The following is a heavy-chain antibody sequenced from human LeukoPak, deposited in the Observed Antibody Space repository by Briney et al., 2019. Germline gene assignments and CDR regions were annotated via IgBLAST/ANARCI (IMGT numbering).Heavy chain of an antibody. CDR1: IGTFSSCA. V-gene: IGHV1-69*13. J-gene: IGHJ5*02. CDR2: IIPIFGTA. CDR3: ARDARHRYCSSTNCYRGWLDP. Sequence: ASVKVSCKASIGTFSSCAISWVRQAPGQGLEWMGGIIPIFGTANYAQKFQGRVTITADESTSTAYMELSSLRSEDTAVYYCARDARHRYCSSTNCYRGWLDPWGQGTLVTVSS. D-gene: IGHD2-2*01.